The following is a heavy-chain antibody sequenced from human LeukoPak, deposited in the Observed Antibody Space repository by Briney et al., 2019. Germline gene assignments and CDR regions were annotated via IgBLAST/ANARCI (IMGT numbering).Heavy chain of an antibody. CDR3: ARVGGWTKYYFDY. J-gene: IGHJ4*02. Sequence: PSETLSLTCAVYGGSFSGYYWSWIRQPPGKGLEWIGEINHSGSTNYNPSLKSRVTISVDTSKNQFSLKLSSVTAADTAVYYCARVGGWTKYYFDYWGQGTLVTVSS. CDR1: GGSFSGYY. V-gene: IGHV4-34*01. CDR2: INHSGST. D-gene: IGHD6-19*01.